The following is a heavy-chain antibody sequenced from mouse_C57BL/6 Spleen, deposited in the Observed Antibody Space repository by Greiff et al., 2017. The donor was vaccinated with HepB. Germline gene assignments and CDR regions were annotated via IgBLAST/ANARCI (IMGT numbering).Heavy chain of an antibody. D-gene: IGHD1-1*01. CDR2: ISYDGSN. V-gene: IGHV3-6*01. CDR1: GYSITSGYY. J-gene: IGHJ3*01. Sequence: EVKLQESGPGLVKPSQSLSLTCSVTGYSITSGYYWNWIRQFPGNTLEWMGYISYDGSNNYNPSLKNRISITRDTSKNQFFLKLNSVTTEDTATYYCAKGTNYEGFAYWGQGTLVTVSA. CDR3: AKGTNYEGFAY.